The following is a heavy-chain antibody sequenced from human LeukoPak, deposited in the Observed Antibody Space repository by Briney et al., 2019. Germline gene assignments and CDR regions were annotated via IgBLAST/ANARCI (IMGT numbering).Heavy chain of an antibody. CDR1: GGAFSSYA. V-gene: IGHV1-69*01. CDR3: ARGYDFWSGSYYYYYGMDV. D-gene: IGHD3-3*01. J-gene: IGHJ6*02. CDR2: IIPIFGTA. Sequence: SVKVSCKASGGAFSSYAISWVRQAPGQGLEWMGGIIPIFGTANYAQKFQGRVTITADESTSTAYMELSSLRSEDTAVYYCARGYDFWSGSYYYYYGMDVWGQGTTVTVSS.